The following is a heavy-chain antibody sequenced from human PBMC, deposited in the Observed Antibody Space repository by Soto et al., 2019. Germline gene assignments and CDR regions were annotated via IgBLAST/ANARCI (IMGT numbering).Heavy chain of an antibody. CDR2: IIPIFRTQ. CDR3: ARDKDRPRLGGNYYYIMDV. CDR1: GGTFSSYA. J-gene: IGHJ6*02. D-gene: IGHD5-12*01. Sequence: QVQLVQSGAEVKKPGSSVKVSCKASGGTFSSYAISWVRQAPGQGLEWMGGIIPIFRTQDYAQKFQGRVTITADESTSTAYMELSSLRSEDTAVYYCARDKDRPRLGGNYYYIMDVWGQGTTVTVSS. V-gene: IGHV1-69*12.